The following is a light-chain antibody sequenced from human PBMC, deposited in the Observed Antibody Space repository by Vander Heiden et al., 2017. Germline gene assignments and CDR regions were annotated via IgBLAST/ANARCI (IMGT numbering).Light chain of an antibody. J-gene: IGLJ1*01. Sequence: QSALTQPASVSGSRGQSITISCTGTSSDVGGYDFVSWYQQHPGKAPKLILYDVSGRPSGVSDRFSGSKSGNTASLTISGLQAEDEADYYCSSYTSRRTRVFGTGTMVTVL. CDR3: SSYTSRRTRV. CDR2: DVS. CDR1: SSDVGGYDF. V-gene: IGLV2-14*03.